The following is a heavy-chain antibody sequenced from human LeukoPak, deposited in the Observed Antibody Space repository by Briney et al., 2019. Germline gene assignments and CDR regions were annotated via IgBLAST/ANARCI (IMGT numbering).Heavy chain of an antibody. J-gene: IGHJ1*01. CDR3: ARGYYHDSSGYSPRYFQH. D-gene: IGHD3-22*01. CDR2: ISYDGSNK. Sequence: GRSLRLSCAASGFTFSSYAMHWVRQAPGKGLEWVAVISYDGSNKYYADSVKGRFTISRDNSKNTLYLQMNSLRAEDTAVYYCARGYYHDSSGYSPRYFQHWGQGTLVTVSS. V-gene: IGHV3-30-3*01. CDR1: GFTFSSYA.